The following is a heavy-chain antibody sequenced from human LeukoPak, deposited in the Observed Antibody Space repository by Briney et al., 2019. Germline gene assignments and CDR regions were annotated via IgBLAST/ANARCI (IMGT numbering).Heavy chain of an antibody. V-gene: IGHV3-13*01. CDR1: GFTFSSYD. D-gene: IGHD1-26*01. J-gene: IGHJ3*02. Sequence: GGSLRLSCAASGFTFSSYDMHWVRHATGKGLEWVSAIGTAGDTYYPGSVKGRFTISRENAKNSLYLQMNSLRAGDTAVYYCAREGSGSGVDAFDIWGQGTMVTVSS. CDR3: AREGSGSGVDAFDI. CDR2: IGTAGDT.